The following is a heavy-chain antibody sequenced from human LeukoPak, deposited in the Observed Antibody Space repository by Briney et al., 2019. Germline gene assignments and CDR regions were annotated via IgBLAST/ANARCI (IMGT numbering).Heavy chain of an antibody. CDR2: VSWNNGSI. J-gene: IGHJ4*02. D-gene: IGHD3-3*02. Sequence: GGSLRLSCAASGFTFDDYAMHWVRQVPGKGLEWVSGVSWNNGSIGYADSVKGRFTISRDNAKNSVYLQMNSLRPEDTAVYYCAKVVSLFDYWGQGTLVTVSS. CDR1: GFTFDDYA. CDR3: AKVVSLFDY. V-gene: IGHV3-9*01.